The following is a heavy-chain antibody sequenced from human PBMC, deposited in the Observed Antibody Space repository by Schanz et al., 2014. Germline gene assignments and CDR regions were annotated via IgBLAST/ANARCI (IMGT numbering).Heavy chain of an antibody. D-gene: IGHD1-26*01. Sequence: QVQLVESGGGLVQPGGSLRLSCAASGFTFTSYSMHWVRQAPGKGLEWLSYISRDGTTSYYADSVKGRFTISRDNAKNSLYLEMTSLRGEDTAVYYCVKDLQRELLRDDHYYGMDVWGQGTTVTVSS. J-gene: IGHJ6*02. CDR1: GFTFTSYS. V-gene: IGHV3-11*04. CDR2: ISRDGTTS. CDR3: VKDLQRELLRDDHYYGMDV.